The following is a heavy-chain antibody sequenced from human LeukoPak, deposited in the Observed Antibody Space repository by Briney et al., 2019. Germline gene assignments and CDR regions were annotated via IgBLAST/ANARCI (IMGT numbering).Heavy chain of an antibody. J-gene: IGHJ4*02. CDR1: GFTVSNNY. CDR3: VRESYQPY. CDR2: VYGGGST. Sequence: PGGSLRLPCAASGFTVSNNYMSCVRQAPGKGLEWVSVVYGGGSTYYADSVEGRFTISRHNSKNTLYLQMNSLRPEDTAVYYCVRESYQPYWGQGTLVTVSS. D-gene: IGHD2-2*01. V-gene: IGHV3-53*04.